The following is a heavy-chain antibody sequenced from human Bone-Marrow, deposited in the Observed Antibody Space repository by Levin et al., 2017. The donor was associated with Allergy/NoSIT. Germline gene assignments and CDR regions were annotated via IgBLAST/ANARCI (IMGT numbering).Heavy chain of an antibody. CDR2: ISAYNGNT. CDR1: GYTFTSYG. CDR3: ARGRITIFGVVTPGAD. Sequence: GESLKISCKASGYTFTSYGISWVRQAPGQGLEWMGWISAYNGNTNYAQKLQGRVTMTTDTSTSTAYMELRSLRSDDTAVYYCARGRITIFGVVTPGADWGQGTLVTVSS. D-gene: IGHD3-3*01. V-gene: IGHV1-18*01. J-gene: IGHJ4*02.